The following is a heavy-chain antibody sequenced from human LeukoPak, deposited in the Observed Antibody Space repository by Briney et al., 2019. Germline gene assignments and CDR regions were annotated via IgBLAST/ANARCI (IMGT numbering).Heavy chain of an antibody. D-gene: IGHD3-10*01. CDR2: ISSSSSTI. J-gene: IGHJ4*02. V-gene: IGHV3-48*01. Sequence: PGRTLRLSCAASVFTFSSYSMNCVRQAPGKGLEWGSYISSSSSTIYYADSVKRRFNISRHYTKNSLYPQMNRQTAHHPALYYSSRVLWFGELLYFRGALDYWGQGTLVTVSS. CDR3: SRVLWFGELLYFRGALDY. CDR1: VFTFSSYS.